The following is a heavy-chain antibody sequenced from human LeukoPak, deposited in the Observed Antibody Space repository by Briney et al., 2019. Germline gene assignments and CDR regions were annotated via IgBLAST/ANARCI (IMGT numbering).Heavy chain of an antibody. Sequence: SGTLSLTCAVSGGSISSSNWWSWVRQPPGKGLEWIGEIYHSGSTNYNPSLKSRVTISVDKSKNQFSLQLNSVTPEDTAVYYCARALSTRRSGSSWSPDFDYWGQGTLVTVSS. D-gene: IGHD6-13*01. CDR3: ARALSTRRSGSSWSPDFDY. V-gene: IGHV4-4*02. CDR1: GGSISSSNW. CDR2: IYHSGST. J-gene: IGHJ4*02.